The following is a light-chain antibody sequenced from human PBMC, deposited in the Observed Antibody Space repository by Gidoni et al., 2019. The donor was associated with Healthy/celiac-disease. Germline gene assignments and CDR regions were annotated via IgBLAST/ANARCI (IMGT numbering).Light chain of an antibody. Sequence: YVLPQPPSVSVAPGKTARITCGGNNIGSKSVHWYQQKPGQAPVLVIYYDSDRPSGIPERFSGSNSGNTATLTISRVEAGDEADYYCQVWDSSSDLVVFGGGTKLTVL. CDR2: YDS. CDR1: NIGSKS. J-gene: IGLJ2*01. V-gene: IGLV3-21*04. CDR3: QVWDSSSDLVV.